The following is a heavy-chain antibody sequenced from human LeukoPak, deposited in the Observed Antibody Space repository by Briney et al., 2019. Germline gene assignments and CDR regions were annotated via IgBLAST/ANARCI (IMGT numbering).Heavy chain of an antibody. CDR3: ARIQGSSVTGGYYYMDV. V-gene: IGHV2-70*11. CDR1: GYSISSGYYW. J-gene: IGHJ6*03. CDR2: IDWDDDK. D-gene: IGHD6-6*01. Sequence: TLSLTCTVSGYSISSGYYWGWIRQPPGKALEWLARIDWDDDKYYSTSLKTRLTISKDTSKNQVVLTMTNMDPVDTATYYCARIQGSSVTGGYYYMDVWGKGTTVTVSS.